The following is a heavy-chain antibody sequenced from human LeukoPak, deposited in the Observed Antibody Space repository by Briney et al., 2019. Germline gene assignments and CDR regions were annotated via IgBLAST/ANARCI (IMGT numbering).Heavy chain of an antibody. CDR1: GYTFTSYD. Sequence: ASVKVSCKASGYTFTSYDINWVRQATGQGPEWMGWMNPNSGNTGYAQKFQGRVTMTRNTSISTAYMELSSLRSEDTAVYYCARVYRLSSSWYYFDYWGQGTLVTVSS. V-gene: IGHV1-8*01. D-gene: IGHD6-13*01. CDR3: ARVYRLSSSWYYFDY. CDR2: MNPNSGNT. J-gene: IGHJ4*02.